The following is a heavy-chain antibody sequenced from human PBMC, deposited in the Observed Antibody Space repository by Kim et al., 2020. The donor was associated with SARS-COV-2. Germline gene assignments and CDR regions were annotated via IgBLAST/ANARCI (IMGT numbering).Heavy chain of an antibody. CDR1: GGSVSSYY. V-gene: IGHV4-59*08. D-gene: IGHD3-3*01. CDR2: IYYSGGT. CDR3: ARQGVEGQYYDFWSGYQDAFDI. J-gene: IGHJ3*02. Sequence: SETLSLTCTVSGGSVSSYYWSWIRQPPGKGLEWIGYIYYSGGTNYNPSLKSRVTISVDTSKNQFSLRLSSVTAADTAVYYCARQGVEGQYYDFWSGYQDAFDIWGQGTMVTVSS.